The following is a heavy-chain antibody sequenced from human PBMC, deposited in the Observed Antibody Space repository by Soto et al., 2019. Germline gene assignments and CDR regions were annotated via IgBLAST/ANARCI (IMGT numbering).Heavy chain of an antibody. J-gene: IGHJ4*02. D-gene: IGHD4-17*01. CDR1: GGSVSPYY. Sequence: QVLLQESGPGLVKSSETLSLTCTVSGGSVSPYYWSWIRQPPGKVLEWIGYIYSFGSTNYNASLVRRVSMSVDTYKNQVSLKLTSVTVADTAVYYCARHKSTVNILDYWGQGTLVTVSS. CDR3: ARHKSTVNILDY. V-gene: IGHV4-59*08. CDR2: IYSFGST.